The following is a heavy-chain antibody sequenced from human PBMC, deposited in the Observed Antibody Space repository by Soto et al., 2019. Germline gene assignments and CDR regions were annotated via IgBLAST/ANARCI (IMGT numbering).Heavy chain of an antibody. J-gene: IGHJ4*02. Sequence: QVPLVESGGGVVQPGRSLRLSCAASGFTFSSYAMHWVRQAPGKGLEWVAVISYDGSNKYYADSVKGRFTISRDNSKNTLYLQMNSLRAEDTAVYYCATDLLDYSYGYAYYFDYWGQGTLVTVSS. CDR2: ISYDGSNK. CDR3: ATDLLDYSYGYAYYFDY. V-gene: IGHV3-30-3*01. CDR1: GFTFSSYA. D-gene: IGHD5-18*01.